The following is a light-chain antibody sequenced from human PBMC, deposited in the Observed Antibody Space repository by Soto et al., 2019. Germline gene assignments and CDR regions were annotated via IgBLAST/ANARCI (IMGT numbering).Light chain of an antibody. CDR1: QTISSW. Sequence: DIHMTQSHSTLSGSVGDRVTITCRASQTISSWLAWYQQKPGKAPKLLIYKASTLKSGVPSRFSGSGSGTEFTLTISSLQPDDVVTYYCQHYNSYSEAFGQGTKVDI. CDR2: KAS. J-gene: IGKJ1*01. CDR3: QHYNSYSEA. V-gene: IGKV1-5*03.